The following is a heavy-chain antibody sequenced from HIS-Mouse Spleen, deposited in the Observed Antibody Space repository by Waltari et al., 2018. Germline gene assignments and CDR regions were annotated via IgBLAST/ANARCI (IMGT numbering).Heavy chain of an antibody. CDR1: GFTVGSHG. J-gene: IGHJ4*02. D-gene: IGHD3-22*01. CDR2: ISYDGSNK. V-gene: IGHV3-30*18. CDR3: AKDRGTRILNDANYDSSGDY. Sequence: QVQLVESGGGVVQPGRSLRLSCAGSGFTVGSHGLHWVRQAPGKGLEWLAVISYDGSNKYYADSVKGRFTISRDNSKNTLYLQMNSLRAEDTAVYYCAKDRGTRILNDANYDSSGDYWGQGTLVTVSS.